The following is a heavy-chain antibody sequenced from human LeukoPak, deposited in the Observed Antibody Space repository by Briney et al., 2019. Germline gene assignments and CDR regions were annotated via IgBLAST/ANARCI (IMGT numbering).Heavy chain of an antibody. V-gene: IGHV5-51*01. Sequence: GESLKIFCKGSGYSFTSYWIGWVRQMPGKGLEWMGIIYPGDSDTRYSPSFQGQVTISADKSISTAYLQWSSLKASDTAIYYCARLRDSSGYPPVSYWGQGTLVTVSS. J-gene: IGHJ4*02. CDR3: ARLRDSSGYPPVSY. CDR1: GYSFTSYW. D-gene: IGHD3-22*01. CDR2: IYPGDSDT.